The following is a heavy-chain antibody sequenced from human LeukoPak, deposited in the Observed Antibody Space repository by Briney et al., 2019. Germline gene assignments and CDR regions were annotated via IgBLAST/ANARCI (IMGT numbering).Heavy chain of an antibody. V-gene: IGHV4-59*13. CDR2: ISSSGSI. CDR3: AGYDHTNYLAY. CDR1: GGSIGYNY. Sequence: SETLSLTCTVSGGSIGYNYWNWIRQSPERGLEWIGYISSSGSIDYTPSLRSRVTMSLDTSKNHLSLNLRSVSAADTVIYYCAGYDHTNYLAYWGQGILVTVSS. J-gene: IGHJ4*02. D-gene: IGHD1-14*01.